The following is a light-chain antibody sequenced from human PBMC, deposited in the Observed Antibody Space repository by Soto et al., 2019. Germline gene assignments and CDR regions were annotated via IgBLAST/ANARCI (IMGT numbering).Light chain of an antibody. Sequence: QYVLTQPPSASGSPGQSVTISCTGTSSDVGRYNYVSWYQQNPGKAPKLMIYEVTKRPSGVPDRFSGSKSGNTASLTVSGLQAEDEADYYCSSYAVNNNLIFGGGTKLTVL. J-gene: IGLJ2*01. CDR3: SSYAVNNNLI. CDR1: SSDVGRYNY. V-gene: IGLV2-8*01. CDR2: EVT.